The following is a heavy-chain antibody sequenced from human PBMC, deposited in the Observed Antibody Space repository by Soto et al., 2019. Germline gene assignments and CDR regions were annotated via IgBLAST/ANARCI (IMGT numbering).Heavy chain of an antibody. CDR1: GYTFTSSY. Sequence: ASVKVSCKASGYTFTSSYMHWVRQAPGQGLEWVGIINHSGGITSYAQKFQGRLTITRDTSTSTVYMELSSLRSEDTAVYYCARVYCSGGGCYGIDYWGQGTLVTVSS. D-gene: IGHD2-15*01. CDR3: ARVYCSGGGCYGIDY. CDR2: INHSGGIT. V-gene: IGHV1-46*01. J-gene: IGHJ4*02.